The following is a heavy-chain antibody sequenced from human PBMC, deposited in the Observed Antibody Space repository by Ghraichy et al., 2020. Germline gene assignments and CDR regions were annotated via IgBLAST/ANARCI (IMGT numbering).Heavy chain of an antibody. D-gene: IGHD3-10*01. Sequence: GGSLRLSCAASGFTFSSYYMNWVRQAPGKGLEWVSFISSSSSTIYYADSVKGRFTISRDNAKNSVYLQMNSLRDEDTAVYFCARPKESGRYYYYGMDVWGQGTTVTVSS. CDR3: ARPKESGRYYYYGMDV. CDR1: GFTFSSYY. J-gene: IGHJ6*02. CDR2: ISSSSSTI. V-gene: IGHV3-48*02.